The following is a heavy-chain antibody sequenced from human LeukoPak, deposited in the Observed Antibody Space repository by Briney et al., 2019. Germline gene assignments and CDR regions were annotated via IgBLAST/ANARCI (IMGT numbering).Heavy chain of an antibody. J-gene: IGHJ4*02. D-gene: IGHD1-26*01. V-gene: IGHV2-5*01. Sequence: SGPTLVNPTQTLTLTCTFSGFSLSTSGVGVSWIRQPPGKALEWLALIYSNDDKRYSPSLKTRLTITKDTSKNQVVLTMTNMDPVDTATYSCAHSVIVGSTLGYFDYWGQGTLVTVSS. CDR2: IYSNDDK. CDR3: AHSVIVGSTLGYFDY. CDR1: GFSLSTSGVG.